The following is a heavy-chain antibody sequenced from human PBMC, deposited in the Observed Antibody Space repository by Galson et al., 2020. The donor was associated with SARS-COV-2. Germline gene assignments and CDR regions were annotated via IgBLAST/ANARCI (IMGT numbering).Heavy chain of an antibody. CDR2: IITNTGNP. CDR1: GYTFTSYA. D-gene: IGHD2-8*01. CDR3: ARDWHCTNGVCQGYYYYGMDV. V-gene: IGHV7-4-1*02. Sequence: ASVKVSCKASGYTFTSYAMNWVRQAPGQGLEWMGWIITNTGNPTYAQGLTRRFVFPLDTSVSTAYLQISSLKAEDTAVYYCARDWHCTNGVCQGYYYYGMDVWGQGTTVTVAS. J-gene: IGHJ6*02.